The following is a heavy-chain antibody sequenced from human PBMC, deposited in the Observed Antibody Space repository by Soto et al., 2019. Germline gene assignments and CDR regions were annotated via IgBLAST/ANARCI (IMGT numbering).Heavy chain of an antibody. J-gene: IGHJ4*02. CDR1: GFTFSSYW. V-gene: IGHV3-74*01. CDR3: ASSNYDFWSGYYVVY. D-gene: IGHD3-3*01. CDR2: INSDGSST. Sequence: EVQLVESGGGLVQPGGSLRLSCEASGFTFSSYWMHWVRQAPGKGLVWVSRINSDGSSTSYADSVKGRFTISRDNAKNPLYLQMNSLRAEDTAVYYCASSNYDFWSGYYVVYWGQGTLVTVSS.